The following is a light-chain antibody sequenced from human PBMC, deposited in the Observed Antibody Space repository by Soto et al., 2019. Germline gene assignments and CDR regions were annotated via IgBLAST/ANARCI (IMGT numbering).Light chain of an antibody. CDR1: SSDVGGYNY. CDR2: EVS. V-gene: IGLV2-14*01. Sequence: QSALTQPASVSGSPGQSITISCTGTSSDVGGYNYVSWYQQHPGKAPKLMIYEVSNRPPGVSNRFSGSKSGNTASLTISGLQAEDEADYYCCSYTSSSSYVFGTGTKHTVL. CDR3: CSYTSSSSYV. J-gene: IGLJ1*01.